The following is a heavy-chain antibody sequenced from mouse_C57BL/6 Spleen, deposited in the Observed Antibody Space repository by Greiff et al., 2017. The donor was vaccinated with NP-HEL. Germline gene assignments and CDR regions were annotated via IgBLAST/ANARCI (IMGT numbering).Heavy chain of an antibody. Sequence: VQLVESGAELARPGASVKLSCKASGYTFTSYGISWVKQRTGQGLEWIGEIYPRSGNTYYNEKFKGKATLTADKSSSTAYMELRSLTSEDSAVYFCASHGSWFAYWGQGTLVTVSA. J-gene: IGHJ3*01. CDR3: ASHGSWFAY. V-gene: IGHV1-81*01. D-gene: IGHD2-2*01. CDR1: GYTFTSYG. CDR2: IYPRSGNT.